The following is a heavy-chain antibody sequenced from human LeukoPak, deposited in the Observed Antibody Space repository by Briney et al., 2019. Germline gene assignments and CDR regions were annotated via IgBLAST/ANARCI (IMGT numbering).Heavy chain of an antibody. CDR2: IYWDDEK. D-gene: IGHD2-15*01. CDR1: GFSLTTSGVG. V-gene: IGHV2-5*02. J-gene: IGHJ4*02. CDR3: AHLYFYNAGGYSRAFDY. Sequence: SGPTLVKPTQTLTLTCTFSGFSLTTSGVGVGWIRQPPGKALEGLALIYWDDEKRYSPSLRTRTTITKDTSKSQVVLTMTNMDPVDTATYYCAHLYFYNAGGYSRAFDYWGQGTLVTVSS.